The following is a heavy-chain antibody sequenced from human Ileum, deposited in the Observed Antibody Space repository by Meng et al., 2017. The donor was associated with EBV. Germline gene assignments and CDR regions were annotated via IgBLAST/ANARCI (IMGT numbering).Heavy chain of an antibody. V-gene: IGHV4-34*01. J-gene: IGHJ5*02. CDR2: IDQSGYT. CDR1: GGSFKDYY. D-gene: IGHD4-23*01. CDR3: ARYGRCNGNSFYCFDP. Sequence: VRLQQWGTGLLKPSETLSLPCAVYGGSFKDYYWTWLRQPPGKGLEWIGEIDQSGYTKFNPSLSSRATISRDTSNNQFSLRLNSVTAADTALYYCARYGRCNGNSFYCFDPWGQGTLVTVSS.